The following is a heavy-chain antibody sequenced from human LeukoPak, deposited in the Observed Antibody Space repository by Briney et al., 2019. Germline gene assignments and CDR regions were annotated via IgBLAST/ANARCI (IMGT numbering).Heavy chain of an antibody. Sequence: ASAKVSCKASGGTFSSYALSWVRQAPGQGLEWMGTIIPIVGIANYAQKFQSRATITADKSTSTAYMELSSLRSEDTAVYYCARDGEMATIYFDYWGQGTLVTVSS. J-gene: IGHJ4*02. CDR2: IIPIVGIA. V-gene: IGHV1-69*04. D-gene: IGHD5-24*01. CDR1: GGTFSSYA. CDR3: ARDGEMATIYFDY.